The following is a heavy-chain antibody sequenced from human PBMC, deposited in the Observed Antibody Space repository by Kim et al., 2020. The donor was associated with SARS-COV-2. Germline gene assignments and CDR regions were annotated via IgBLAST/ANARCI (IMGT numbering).Heavy chain of an antibody. J-gene: IGHJ4*02. CDR3: NTYYYDSSGSYNFDY. V-gene: IGHV3-49*02. Sequence: AASVKGRFTISRVDSKSIAYLQMNSLKTEDTAVYYCNTYYYDSSGSYNFDYWGQGTLVTVSS. D-gene: IGHD3-22*01.